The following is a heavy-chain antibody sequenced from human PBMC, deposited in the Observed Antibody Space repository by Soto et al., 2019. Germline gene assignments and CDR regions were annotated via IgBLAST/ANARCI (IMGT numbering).Heavy chain of an antibody. D-gene: IGHD3-10*01. CDR1: GFTFSSYG. CDR2: ISCDGSNK. CDR3: AKDPTGYYGSGSPLDY. Sequence: QVQLVESGGGVVQPGRSLRLSCAASGFTFSSYGMHWVRQAPGKGLEWVAVISCDGSNKYYADSVKGRFTISRDNSKNTLYRQMNSLRAEDTAVYYCAKDPTGYYGSGSPLDYWGQGTLVTVSS. V-gene: IGHV3-30*18. J-gene: IGHJ4*02.